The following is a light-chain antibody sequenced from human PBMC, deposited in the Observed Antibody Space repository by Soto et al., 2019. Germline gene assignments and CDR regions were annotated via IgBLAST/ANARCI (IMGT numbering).Light chain of an antibody. V-gene: IGKV3-20*01. CDR3: QQYGSSPSIT. CDR2: GAS. J-gene: IGKJ5*01. CDR1: QSVSSY. Sequence: EIVLAQSQASLCLSPGERATLSCRSSQSVSSYLAWYQQKPGQAPRLLIYGASSRATGIPDRFSGSGSGTDFTLTISRLEPEDFAVYYCQQYGSSPSITFGQGTRLEIK.